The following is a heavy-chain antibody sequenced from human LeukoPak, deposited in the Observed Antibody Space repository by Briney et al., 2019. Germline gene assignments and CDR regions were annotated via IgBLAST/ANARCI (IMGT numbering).Heavy chain of an antibody. J-gene: IGHJ4*02. Sequence: GGSLRLSCAASGFSFRSYWMSWVRQAPGKGLEWVANIRDDGSEEHYVDSVRGRFTISRDNAKNSLYLQVTSLRAEDTAVYYCATSSSSSYWGQGTLVTVSS. CDR2: IRDDGSEE. CDR1: GFSFRSYW. CDR3: ATSSSSSY. D-gene: IGHD6-6*01. V-gene: IGHV3-7*03.